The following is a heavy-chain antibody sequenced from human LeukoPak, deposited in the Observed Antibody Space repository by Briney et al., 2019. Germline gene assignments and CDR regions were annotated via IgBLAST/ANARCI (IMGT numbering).Heavy chain of an antibody. V-gene: IGHV3-43D*03. CDR2: ISWDGGST. J-gene: IGHJ6*02. Sequence: GGSLRLSCAASGFTFDDYAMHWVRQAPGKGLEWVSLISWDGGSTYYADSVKGRFTISRDNSKNSLYLQMNSLRAEDTALYYCAKDSTPLSIRGIMTDGMDVWGQGTTVTVSS. CDR1: GFTFDDYA. D-gene: IGHD3-10*01. CDR3: AKDSTPLSIRGIMTDGMDV.